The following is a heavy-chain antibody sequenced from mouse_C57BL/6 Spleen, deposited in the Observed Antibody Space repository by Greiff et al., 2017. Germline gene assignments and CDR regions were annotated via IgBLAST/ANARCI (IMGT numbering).Heavy chain of an antibody. CDR3: ARSDSSGYAWFAY. D-gene: IGHD3-2*02. CDR2: FHPYNDDT. V-gene: IGHV1-47*01. CDR1: GYTFTTYP. J-gene: IGHJ3*01. Sequence: QVQLQQSGAELVKPGASVKMSCKASGYTFTTYPIEWMKQNHGKSLEWIGNFHPYNDDTKYNEKFKGKATLTVEKSSSTVYLELSRLTSDDTAVCYCARSDSSGYAWFAYWGQGTLVTVSA.